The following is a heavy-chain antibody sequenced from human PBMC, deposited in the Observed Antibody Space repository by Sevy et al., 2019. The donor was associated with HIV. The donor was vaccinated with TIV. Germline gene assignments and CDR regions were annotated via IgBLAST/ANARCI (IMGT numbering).Heavy chain of an antibody. CDR1: GFIFSNYW. Sequence: GGSLRLSCGASGFIFSNYWMTWVRQAPGKGLEWVATIKQDGSENYDVDSVKGRFTISRDNAKNSVYLQMNNLRVEDTAMCYCASDYSWGQGTLVTVSS. V-gene: IGHV3-7*01. CDR3: ASDYS. J-gene: IGHJ4*02. CDR2: IKQDGSEN.